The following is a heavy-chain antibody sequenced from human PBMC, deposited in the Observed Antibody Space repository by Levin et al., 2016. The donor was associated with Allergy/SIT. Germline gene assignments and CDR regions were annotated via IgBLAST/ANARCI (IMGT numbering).Heavy chain of an antibody. Sequence: VRQMPGKGLEWMGIIYPGDSDTRYSPSFQGQVTISADKSISTAYLQWSSLKASDTAMYYCARGSAQTMATRNWYFDLWGRWRPWSPSPQ. D-gene: IGHD5-24*01. V-gene: IGHV5-51*01. CDR3: ARGSAQTMATRNWYFDL. CDR2: IYPGDSDT. J-gene: IGHJ2*01.